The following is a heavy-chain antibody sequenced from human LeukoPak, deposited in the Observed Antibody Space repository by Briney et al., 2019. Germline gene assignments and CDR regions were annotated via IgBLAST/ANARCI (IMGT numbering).Heavy chain of an antibody. CDR3: ARENLVGYGMDV. CDR1: GYSFTSHY. V-gene: IGHV1-46*01. Sequence: ASVKVSCKASGYSFTSHYFHWLRQAPGQGLEWMGIINPSGGSTGYAQKFQGRVTMTRNTSISTAYMELSSLRSEDTAVYYCARENLVGYGMDVWGQGTTVTVSS. D-gene: IGHD1-26*01. CDR2: INPSGGST. J-gene: IGHJ6*02.